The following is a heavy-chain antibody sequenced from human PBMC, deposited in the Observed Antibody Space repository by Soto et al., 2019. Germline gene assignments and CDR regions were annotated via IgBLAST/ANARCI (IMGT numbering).Heavy chain of an antibody. Sequence: EVQLLESGGGLVQPGGSLRLSCAVSGFTLSSFAMSWVRQAPGKGLEWVSAISGRRGDTYYADSVQGRFTISRDTSKNTLYLQMNSLRGEDTALYYCAKDRGSGDQGRVRFDPWGQRTLVTVSS. CDR1: GFTLSSFA. V-gene: IGHV3-23*01. J-gene: IGHJ5*02. CDR2: ISGRRGDT. D-gene: IGHD2-15*01. CDR3: AKDRGSGDQGRVRFDP.